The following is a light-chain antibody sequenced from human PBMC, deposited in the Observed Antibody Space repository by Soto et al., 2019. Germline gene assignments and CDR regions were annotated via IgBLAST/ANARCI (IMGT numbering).Light chain of an antibody. Sequence: EIVMTQSPATLSVSPGERATLSCRASQSVRSNFAWYQQKPGQAPRLLIYGASTRATGIPARFSGSGSGTEFTLTICSLQSEDFAVYYCQHYNNWPPYTFGQGTKVEIK. V-gene: IGKV3-15*01. CDR2: GAS. J-gene: IGKJ2*01. CDR1: QSVRSN. CDR3: QHYNNWPPYT.